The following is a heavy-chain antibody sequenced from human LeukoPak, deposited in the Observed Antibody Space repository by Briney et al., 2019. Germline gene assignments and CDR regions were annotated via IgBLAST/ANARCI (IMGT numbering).Heavy chain of an antibody. J-gene: IGHJ3*02. D-gene: IGHD2-2*01. CDR3: ARHVVVPAATHAFDI. CDR1: GYSISNGYY. V-gene: IGHV4-38-2*02. Sequence: SETLSLTCTVSGYSISNGYYWGWVRQPPGKGLEWIGSIYHSGSTYYNPSLKSRVTISVDTSKNQFSLKPSSVTAADTAVYYCARHVVVPAATHAFDIWGQGTMVTVSS. CDR2: IYHSGST.